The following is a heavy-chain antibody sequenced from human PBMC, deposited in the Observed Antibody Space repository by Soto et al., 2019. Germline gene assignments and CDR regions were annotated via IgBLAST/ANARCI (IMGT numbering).Heavy chain of an antibody. V-gene: IGHV3-30*18. CDR1: GFTFSSYG. CDR2: ISYDGSNK. CDR3: AKASSGYYDILTGYYTGYYYYYMDV. J-gene: IGHJ6*03. D-gene: IGHD3-9*01. Sequence: PGGSLRLSCAASGFTFSSYGMHWVRQAPDKGLEWVAVISYDGSNKYYADSVKGRFTISRDNSKNTLYLQMNSLRAEDTAVYYCAKASSGYYDILTGYYTGYYYYYMDVWGKGTTVTVSS.